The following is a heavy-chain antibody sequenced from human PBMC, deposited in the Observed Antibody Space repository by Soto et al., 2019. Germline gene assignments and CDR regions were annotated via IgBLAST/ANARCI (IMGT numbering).Heavy chain of an antibody. CDR2: IYWNDDK. CDR3: AHGSGWLFDY. V-gene: IGHV2-5*01. J-gene: IGHJ4*02. D-gene: IGHD6-19*01. CDR1: GFSLSSSAVG. Sequence: QITLKESGPTLVKPTQPLTLTCSFSGFSLSSSAVGVGWIRQPPGKAPEWLALIYWNDDKQYSPSLKSRFTITKDTSKIQVVLTMTNMDPVDTARYHCAHGSGWLFDYWGQGILVPVSS.